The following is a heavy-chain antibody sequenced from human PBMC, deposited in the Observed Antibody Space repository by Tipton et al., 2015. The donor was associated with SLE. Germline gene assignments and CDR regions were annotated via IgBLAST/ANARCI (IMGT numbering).Heavy chain of an antibody. D-gene: IGHD6-13*01. V-gene: IGHV4-59*02. CDR2: IYYNGYT. CDR3: ARDKGSSWYNPFDI. Sequence: TLSLTCTVSGDSVSRHYWSWIRQSPGRGLEWIGYIYYNGYTEYNPSFQGRVAISEDASKNAISLKLTSVTAADTAVYYCARDKGSSWYNPFDIWGPGTMLIVS. CDR1: GDSVSRHY. J-gene: IGHJ3*02.